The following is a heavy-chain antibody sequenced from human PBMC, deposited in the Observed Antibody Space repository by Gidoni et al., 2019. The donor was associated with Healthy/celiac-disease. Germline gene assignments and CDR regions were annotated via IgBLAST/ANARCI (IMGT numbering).Heavy chain of an antibody. CDR3: AKDYGSRDGYSSAFDI. V-gene: IGHV3-30*18. J-gene: IGHJ3*02. CDR2: ISYDGSNK. CDR1: GFTFSSYG. Sequence: QVQLAESGGGVVQPGRSLSLSCAASGFTFSSYGMHWVRQAPGKGLEWVAVISYDGSNKYYADSVKGRFTISRDNSKNTLYLQMNSLRAEDTAVYYCAKDYGSRDGYSSAFDIWGQGTMVTVSS. D-gene: IGHD4-4*01.